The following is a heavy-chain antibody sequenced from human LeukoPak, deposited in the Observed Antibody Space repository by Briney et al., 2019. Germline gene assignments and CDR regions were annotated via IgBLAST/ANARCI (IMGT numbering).Heavy chain of an antibody. V-gene: IGHV3-48*03. CDR3: ARRYCSGGSCYLGYYYYGMDV. J-gene: IGHJ6*02. Sequence: GGSLRLSCAASGFTFSSYEMNRVRQAPGKGLEWVSYISSSGSTIYYADSVKGRFTISRDNAKNSLYLQMNSLRAEDTAVYYCARRYCSGGSCYLGYYYYGMDVWGQGTTVTVSS. D-gene: IGHD2-15*01. CDR1: GFTFSSYE. CDR2: ISSSGSTI.